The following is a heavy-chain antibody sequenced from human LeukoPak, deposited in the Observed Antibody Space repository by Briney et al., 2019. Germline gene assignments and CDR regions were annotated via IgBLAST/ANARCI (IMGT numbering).Heavy chain of an antibody. CDR1: GGSISSSSYY. Sequence: PSETLSLTCTVSGGSISSSSYYWGWIRQPPGKGLEWIGSIYYSGSTYYNPSLKSRVTISVDTSKNQFSLKLSSVTAADTAVYYCARQRYDSSGHYYLGLGRSNWFDPWGQGTLVTVSS. V-gene: IGHV4-39*01. CDR3: ARQRYDSSGHYYLGLGRSNWFDP. CDR2: IYYSGST. J-gene: IGHJ5*02. D-gene: IGHD3-22*01.